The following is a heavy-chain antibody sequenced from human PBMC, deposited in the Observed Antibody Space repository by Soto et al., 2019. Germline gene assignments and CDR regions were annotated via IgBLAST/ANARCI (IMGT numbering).Heavy chain of an antibody. CDR2: IYYSGST. CDR1: GGSISSYY. J-gene: IGHJ4*02. D-gene: IGHD3-22*01. V-gene: IGHV4-59*01. Sequence: PSETLSLTCTVSGGSISSYYWSWIRQPPGKGLDWIGYIYYSGSTNYNPSLKSRVTISVDTSKNQFSLKLSSVTAADTAVYYCARGHPYDYYDSSGYYPDFDYWGQGTLVTVSS. CDR3: ARGHPYDYYDSSGYYPDFDY.